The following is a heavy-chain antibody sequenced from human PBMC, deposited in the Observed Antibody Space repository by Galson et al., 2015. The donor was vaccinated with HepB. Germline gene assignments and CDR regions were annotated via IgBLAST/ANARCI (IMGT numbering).Heavy chain of an antibody. D-gene: IGHD5-12*01. CDR3: ARNTPSSGYHGLHY. V-gene: IGHV3-30*02. Sequence: SLRLSCAASGFTFSNYGMHWVRQAPGKGLEWVAYIRYDGSIKYYADSVKGRFTISRDNSKNTLYLQMNSLRAEDTAVYYCARNTPSSGYHGLHYGGQGTLDTVSS. CDR2: IRYDGSIK. CDR1: GFTFSNYG. J-gene: IGHJ4*02.